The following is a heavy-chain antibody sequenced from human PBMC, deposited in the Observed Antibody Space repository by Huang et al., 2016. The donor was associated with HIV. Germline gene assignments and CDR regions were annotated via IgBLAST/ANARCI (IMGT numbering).Heavy chain of an antibody. CDR1: GGPFNGFL. CDR2: NNYSGNT. CDR3: ARARLLLPFDY. Sequence: QVLLQQWGAGVLKPSETLSLTCGVSGGPFNGFLWSWIRQPPGKGREWIGENNYSGNTKYNPSRKSRGTMAVATAKRQFALSLKAVTAADTAGYYCARARLLLPFDYWGQGALVAVSS. V-gene: IGHV4-34*02. J-gene: IGHJ4*02. D-gene: IGHD2-15*01.